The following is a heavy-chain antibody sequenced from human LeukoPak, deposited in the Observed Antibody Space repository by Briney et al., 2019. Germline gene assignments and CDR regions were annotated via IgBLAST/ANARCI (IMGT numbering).Heavy chain of an antibody. CDR2: IKQDGSEK. Sequence: PGGSLRLSCAASGFTFSSYWMSWVRQAPGKGLEWVANIKQDGSEKYYVDSVKGRFTISRDNAKNSLYLQMNSLRAEDTAVYYCARDLLYYYDSSGWLDYWGQGTLVTVSS. CDR3: ARDLLYYYDSSGWLDY. V-gene: IGHV3-7*01. J-gene: IGHJ4*02. D-gene: IGHD3-22*01. CDR1: GFTFSSYW.